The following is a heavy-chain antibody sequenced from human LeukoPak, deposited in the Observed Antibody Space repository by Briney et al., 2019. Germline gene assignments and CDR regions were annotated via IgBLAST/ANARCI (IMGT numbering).Heavy chain of an antibody. J-gene: IGHJ4*02. CDR3: TRDRGAYNLYDY. CDR2: IRSKAYGETA. CDR1: GFTFSSYA. Sequence: GGSLSLSCAASGFTFSSYAMSWVRQAPGKGLEWVGFIRSKAYGETADYAASVKGRFTISRDDSKAIAYPQMNSLKTEDTAVYHCTRDRGAYNLYDYWGQGTLVTVSS. V-gene: IGHV3-49*04. D-gene: IGHD1-1*01.